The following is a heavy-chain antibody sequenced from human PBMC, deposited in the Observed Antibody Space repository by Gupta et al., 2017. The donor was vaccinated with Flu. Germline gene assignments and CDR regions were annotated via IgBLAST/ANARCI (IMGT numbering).Heavy chain of an antibody. D-gene: IGHD1-1*01. CDR3: AHRLRGYNWNDGSFDY. V-gene: IGHV2-5*02. CDR1: GFSLITGGVV. Sequence: QITLKESVPTLLKPTQPLTLTCPFSGFSLITGGVVVGWYRQPPAQPLEWLAFQTWDVDNRYSPSLKSRVNVTKDISKNQVVLKMTNMDPADTATYYCAHRLRGYNWNDGSFDYWGQGSLVTVSS. J-gene: IGHJ4*02. CDR2: QTWDVDN.